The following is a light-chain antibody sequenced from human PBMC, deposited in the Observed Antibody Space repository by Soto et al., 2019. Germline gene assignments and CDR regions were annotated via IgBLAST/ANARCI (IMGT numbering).Light chain of an antibody. CDR1: QSVRSS. J-gene: IGKJ5*01. CDR2: GAS. Sequence: EIVMPQSPATLSVSPGARAPLSCRASQSVRSSLAWYQQKPGQAPRLLISGASTRATGIPARFSGSGSGTEFTLTISSLQSEDFAVYFCKQYTGPPTTFGQGTRLEIK. CDR3: KQYTGPPTT. V-gene: IGKV3-15*01.